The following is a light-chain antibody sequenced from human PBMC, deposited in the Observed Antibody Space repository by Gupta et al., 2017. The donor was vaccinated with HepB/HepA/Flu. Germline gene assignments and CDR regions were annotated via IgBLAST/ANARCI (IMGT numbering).Light chain of an antibody. CDR1: SFNIGSNT. J-gene: IGLJ2*01. CDR3: AAWDDSLDGAV. V-gene: IGLV1-44*01. Sequence: QSVLTQPPSASGTPGQRVPISCSGSSFNIGSNTVHWYQHLPGTAPKIVIYNNDQRPSGVPDRFSGSKSGSSASLAISGLQSDDESYYHCAAWDDSLDGAVFGGGTKVTVL. CDR2: NND.